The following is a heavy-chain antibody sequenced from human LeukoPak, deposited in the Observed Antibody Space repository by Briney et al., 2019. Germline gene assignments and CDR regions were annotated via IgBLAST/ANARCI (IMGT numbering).Heavy chain of an antibody. CDR3: ASPQGYYDRSGNLDN. CDR1: GFTFDDYA. D-gene: IGHD3-22*01. V-gene: IGHV3-9*01. CDR2: ISWNSGSI. J-gene: IGHJ4*02. Sequence: GRSLRLSCAASGFTFDDYAMHWVRQAPGKGLEWVSGISWNSGSIGYADSVKGRFTISRDNAKNSLYLQMNSLRSEDTAVYYCASPQGYYDRSGNLDNWGQGTLVTVSS.